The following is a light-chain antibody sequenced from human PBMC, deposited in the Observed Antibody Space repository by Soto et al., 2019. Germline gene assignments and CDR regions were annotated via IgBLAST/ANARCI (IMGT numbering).Light chain of an antibody. CDR3: QQSYSTPIS. V-gene: IGKV1-39*01. CDR1: QSISSY. J-gene: IGKJ5*01. CDR2: AAS. Sequence: IQITQSQSSLSASVGDRVTITCRASQSISSYLNWYQQKPGKAPKLLIYAASSLQSGVPSRFSGSGSGTDFTLTISRLQPEDFATYYCQQSYSTPISFGQGTRLEIK.